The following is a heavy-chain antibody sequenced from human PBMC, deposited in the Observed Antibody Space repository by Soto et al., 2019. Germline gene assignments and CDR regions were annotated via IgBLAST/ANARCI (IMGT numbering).Heavy chain of an antibody. CDR2: ISYDGSNK. CDR1: GFTFSSYG. D-gene: IGHD3-22*01. CDR3: AKDSRWTVSGSFDH. Sequence: QVQLVESGGGVVQPGRSLRLSCAASGFTFSSYGMHWVRQAPGKGLEWVAVISYDGSNKYYADSVKGRFTISRDNSKNTLYLQMNSLRAEDTAVYYCAKDSRWTVSGSFDHWGQGTLVTVSS. J-gene: IGHJ4*02. V-gene: IGHV3-30*18.